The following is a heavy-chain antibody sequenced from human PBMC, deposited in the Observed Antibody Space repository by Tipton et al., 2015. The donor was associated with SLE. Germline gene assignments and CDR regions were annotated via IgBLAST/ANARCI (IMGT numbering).Heavy chain of an antibody. CDR3: ARKYDFWSGYYGFDY. J-gene: IGHJ4*02. CDR1: GGSISSSSYY. Sequence: TLSLTCTVSGGSISSSSYYWGWIRQPPGKGLEWIGSIYYSGSTYYNPSLKSRVTISVDTSKNQFSLKLSSVTAADTAVYYCARKYDFWSGYYGFDYWGQGTLVTVSS. CDR2: IYYSGST. V-gene: IGHV4-39*07. D-gene: IGHD3-3*01.